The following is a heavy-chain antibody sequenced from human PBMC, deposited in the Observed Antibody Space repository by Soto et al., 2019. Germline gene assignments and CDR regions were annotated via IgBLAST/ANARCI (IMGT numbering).Heavy chain of an antibody. J-gene: IGHJ4*02. Sequence: GGSLRLSCAASGFTFSSYAMSWVRQAPGKGLEWVSAISGSGGSTYYADSVKGRFTISRDNSKNTLYLQMNSLRAEDTAVYYCAKDTYNWNDVWGRGFDYWGQGTLVTVSS. D-gene: IGHD1-20*01. V-gene: IGHV3-23*01. CDR3: AKDTYNWNDVWGRGFDY. CDR2: ISGSGGST. CDR1: GFTFSSYA.